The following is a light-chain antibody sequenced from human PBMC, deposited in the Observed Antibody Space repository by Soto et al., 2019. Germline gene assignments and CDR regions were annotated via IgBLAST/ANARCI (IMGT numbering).Light chain of an antibody. CDR2: GAS. Sequence: EIVLTQSPGTLSLSPGERATLSCRASQSVSSSYLAWYQQKPGQAPRLLIYGASSRSTGIPDRFSGSGSGTDFNLTISRLEPEAFAVYYCQHYGSSPWTFGRGTNVEIK. V-gene: IGKV3-20*01. CDR1: QSVSSSY. J-gene: IGKJ1*01. CDR3: QHYGSSPWT.